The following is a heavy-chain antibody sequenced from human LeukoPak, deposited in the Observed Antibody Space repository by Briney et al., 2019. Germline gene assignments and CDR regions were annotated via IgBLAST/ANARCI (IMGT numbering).Heavy chain of an antibody. CDR3: ARASRITMVRGGEKNYYYYYGMDV. D-gene: IGHD3-10*01. CDR1: GGIFSSYA. CDR2: IIPIFGTA. Sequence: SVKVSCKASGGIFSSYAISWVRQAPGQGLEWMGGIIPIFGTANYAQKFQGRVTITADESTTTAYMELSSLRSEDTAVYYCARASRITMVRGGEKNYYYYYGMDVWGQGTTVTVPS. J-gene: IGHJ6*02. V-gene: IGHV1-69*13.